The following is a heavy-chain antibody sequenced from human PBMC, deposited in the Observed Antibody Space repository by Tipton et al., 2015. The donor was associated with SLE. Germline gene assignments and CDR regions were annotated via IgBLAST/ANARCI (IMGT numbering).Heavy chain of an antibody. CDR1: GGSISSGSYY. D-gene: IGHD6-6*01. Sequence: TLSLTCTVSGGSISSGSYYWSWIRQPAGKGLEWIGRIYTSGSTNYNPSLNSRVTISVDTSKNQFSLKLSSVTAADTAVYYCARDGYSSSSVYDYMDVWGKGTTVTVSS. CDR3: ARDGYSSSSVYDYMDV. V-gene: IGHV4-61*02. CDR2: IYTSGST. J-gene: IGHJ6*03.